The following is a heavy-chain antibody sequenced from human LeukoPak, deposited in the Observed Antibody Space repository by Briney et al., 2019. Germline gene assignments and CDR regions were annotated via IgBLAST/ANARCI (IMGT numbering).Heavy chain of an antibody. J-gene: IGHJ3*02. CDR2: IYSGGST. CDR3: ARRDGSGSYRGAFDI. D-gene: IGHD3-10*01. Sequence: PGGSLRLSCAASGFTVSSNYMSWVRQAPGKGLEWASVIYSGGSTYYADSVKGRFTISRDSSKNTLYLQMNSLRAEDTAVYYCARRDGSGSYRGAFDIWGQGTMVTVSS. CDR1: GFTVSSNY. V-gene: IGHV3-53*01.